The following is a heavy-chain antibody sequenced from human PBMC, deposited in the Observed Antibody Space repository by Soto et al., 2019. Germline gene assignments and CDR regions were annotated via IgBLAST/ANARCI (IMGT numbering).Heavy chain of an antibody. Sequence: QVPLVQSGAEVKKPGASVKVSCKASGYTFTGYYMHWVRQAPGQGLEWMGWINPNSGGTNYAQKFQGWVTMTRDTSISTAYMELSRLRSDDTAVYYCARDYCSGGSCYLNWFDPWGQGTLVTVSS. V-gene: IGHV1-2*04. CDR1: GYTFTGYY. CDR2: INPNSGGT. CDR3: ARDYCSGGSCYLNWFDP. D-gene: IGHD2-15*01. J-gene: IGHJ5*02.